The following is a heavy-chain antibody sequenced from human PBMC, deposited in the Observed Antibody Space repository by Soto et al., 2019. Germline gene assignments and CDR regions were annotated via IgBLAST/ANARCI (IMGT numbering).Heavy chain of an antibody. D-gene: IGHD6-19*01. CDR3: ARQGSSGTGLWGTRSEYFQH. V-gene: IGHV5-51*01. Sequence: EVQLVQSGAEVKKPGESLKISCKGSGYSFTNYWIGWVRQMPGKGLEWMGIIYPGDSDTKYSPSFQGQVTISADKSISTAYLQWSSLKASDTAMYYCARQGSSGTGLWGTRSEYFQHWGQGTLVTVSS. CDR2: IYPGDSDT. J-gene: IGHJ1*01. CDR1: GYSFTNYW.